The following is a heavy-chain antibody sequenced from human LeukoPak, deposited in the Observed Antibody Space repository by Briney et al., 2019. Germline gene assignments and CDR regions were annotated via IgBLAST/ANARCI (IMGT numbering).Heavy chain of an antibody. CDR2: ISGSGGST. J-gene: IGHJ3*02. CDR1: GFTFSNYA. D-gene: IGHD1-26*01. V-gene: IGHV3-23*01. CDR3: ARYSGSYHDAFDI. Sequence: PGGSLRLSCAASGFTFSNYAMSWVRQAPGKGLKWVSAISGSGGSTYYADSVKGRFTISRDNSKNTLYLQMNSLRAEDTAVYYCARYSGSYHDAFDIWGQGTMVTVSS.